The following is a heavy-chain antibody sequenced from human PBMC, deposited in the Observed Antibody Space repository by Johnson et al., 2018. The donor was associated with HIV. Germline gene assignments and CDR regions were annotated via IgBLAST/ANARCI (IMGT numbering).Heavy chain of an antibody. J-gene: IGHJ3*02. Sequence: QVQLVESGGGVVQPGRSLRLSCAASGFTFSSYGMHWVRQAPGKGLEWVAVISYDGSNKYYADSVKGRFTISRDNAKNSLYLQMNSLRAEDTALYYCARDRGVFWSGYYSAFDIWGQGTMVTVSS. D-gene: IGHD3-3*01. CDR1: GFTFSSYG. V-gene: IGHV3-30*03. CDR2: ISYDGSNK. CDR3: ARDRGVFWSGYYSAFDI.